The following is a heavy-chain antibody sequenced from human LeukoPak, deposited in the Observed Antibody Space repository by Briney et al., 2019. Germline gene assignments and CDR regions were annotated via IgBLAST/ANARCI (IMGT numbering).Heavy chain of an antibody. CDR1: GYSISSGYY. V-gene: IGHV4-38-2*02. CDR3: ASMYSGYDGESGYYFDY. Sequence: SETLSLTCTVSGYSISSGYYWGWIRQPPVKGLEWIGSIYHSGSTYYNPSLKSRVTISVDTSKNQFSLKLSSVTAADTAVYYCASMYSGYDGESGYYFDYWGQGTLVTVSS. D-gene: IGHD5-12*01. CDR2: IYHSGST. J-gene: IGHJ4*02.